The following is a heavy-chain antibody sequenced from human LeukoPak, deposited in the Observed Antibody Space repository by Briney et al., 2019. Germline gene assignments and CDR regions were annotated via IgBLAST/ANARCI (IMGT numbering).Heavy chain of an antibody. CDR1: GGSISSGGYY. D-gene: IGHD3-22*01. CDR2: IYYSGST. J-gene: IGHJ5*02. CDR3: ARVLDSSGYYVRGSRDWFDH. Sequence: SETLSLTCTVSGGSISSGGYYWSWIRQHPGKGLEWIAYIYYSGSTYYNPSLKSRVTISVDTSKNQFSLKLSSVTAADTAVYYCARVLDSSGYYVRGSRDWFDHWGQGTLVTVSS. V-gene: IGHV4-31*03.